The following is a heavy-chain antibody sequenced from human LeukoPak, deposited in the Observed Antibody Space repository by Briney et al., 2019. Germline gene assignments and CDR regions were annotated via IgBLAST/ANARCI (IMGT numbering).Heavy chain of an antibody. CDR1: GFPFSNWP. V-gene: IGHV3-30*04. CDR3: AREIGGSGRAGFFDT. D-gene: IGHD6-19*01. Sequence: GGSLRLSCAAFGFPFSNWPAHWVRQAPGKGLEWVAVISQDGSGQSVADSVKGRFTVSRDKSKNTLSLDMNSLRSEDTAVYYCAREIGGSGRAGFFDTWGQGTLVTVSS. CDR2: ISQDGSGQ. J-gene: IGHJ4*02.